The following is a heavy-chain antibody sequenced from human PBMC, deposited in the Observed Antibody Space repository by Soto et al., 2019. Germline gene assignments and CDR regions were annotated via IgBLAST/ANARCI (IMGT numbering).Heavy chain of an antibody. CDR3: AKDHDYSKRAFLGVYYGMDV. CDR2: ISGSGGST. D-gene: IGHD4-4*01. J-gene: IGHJ6*02. V-gene: IGHV3-23*01. CDR1: GLTFSSYA. Sequence: PGGSLRLSCAASGLTFSSYAMSWVRQAPGKGLEWVSAISGSGGSTYYADSVKGRFTISRDNSKNTLYLQMNSLRAEDTAVYYCAKDHDYSKRAFLGVYYGMDVWGQGTTVTVSS.